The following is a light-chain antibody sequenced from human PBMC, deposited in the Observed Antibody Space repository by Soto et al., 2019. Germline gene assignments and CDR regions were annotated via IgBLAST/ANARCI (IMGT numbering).Light chain of an antibody. CDR3: LQHNAYPQT. Sequence: DIQMTQSPSTMSASVGDRVTITCRARQAISNYLAWLQQKPGKVPNRLIYAASSLQSGVPSRFSGSGSGTEFSLTIRSLRPEDFPIYFCLQHNAYPQTFR. CDR1: QAISNY. V-gene: IGKV1-17*03. CDR2: AAS. J-gene: IGKJ1*01.